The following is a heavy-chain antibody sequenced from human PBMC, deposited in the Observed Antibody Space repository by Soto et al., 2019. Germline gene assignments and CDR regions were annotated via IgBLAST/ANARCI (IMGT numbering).Heavy chain of an antibody. J-gene: IGHJ6*02. CDR2: ISGYNGDT. D-gene: IGHD1-26*01. V-gene: IGHV1-18*01. CDR1: GYTFTRYG. Sequence: ASVKVSCKASGYTFTRYGISWVRQAPGQGLEWMGWISGYNGDTKYAQKFQGRVTMTIDTSTTTVYMELRSLTSDDTAVYYCAKNGKPPYYYYGMDVWGQGTTVTVSS. CDR3: AKNGKPPYYYYGMDV.